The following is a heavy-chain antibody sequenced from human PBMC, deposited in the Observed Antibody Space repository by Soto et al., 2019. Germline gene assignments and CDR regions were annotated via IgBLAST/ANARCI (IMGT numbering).Heavy chain of an antibody. CDR2: IKSKGGGGTA. Sequence: EVQLVESGGGLVTPGGSLTLSCAASGFSFSPAWMNWVRQAPGKGLEWVGLIKSKGGGGTADYAAPVKGRFIISRDDSKSTIYLQTNSLKPGDAALYFCIWQQDFYYGRAVWGQGTTVNGSS. CDR3: IWQQDFYYGRAV. CDR1: GFSFSPAW. D-gene: IGHD6-13*01. V-gene: IGHV3-15*07. J-gene: IGHJ6*02.